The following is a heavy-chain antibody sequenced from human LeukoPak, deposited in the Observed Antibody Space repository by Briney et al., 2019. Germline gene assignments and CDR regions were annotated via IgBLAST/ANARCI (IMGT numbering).Heavy chain of an antibody. CDR3: ARQPGGTAAFDI. D-gene: IGHD1-14*01. CDR1: GASMTDYY. V-gene: IGHV4-59*08. Sequence: TSETLPLTCTVSGASMTDYYWSWIRQPPGKGLEWIAYSHYSGETKYNPSLKSRITISVDTSKNQFSLKLSSVTAADMAVYFCARQPGGTAAFDIWGQGTTVTVSA. CDR2: SHYSGET. J-gene: IGHJ3*02.